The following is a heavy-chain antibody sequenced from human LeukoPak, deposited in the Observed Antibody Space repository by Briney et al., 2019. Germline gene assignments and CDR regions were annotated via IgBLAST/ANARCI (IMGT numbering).Heavy chain of an antibody. CDR2: ISYDGSNK. J-gene: IGHJ3*02. D-gene: IGHD3-22*01. CDR3: AKGLHYYDSSDYYPRLTPDAFDI. CDR1: GFTFSSYG. V-gene: IGHV3-30*18. Sequence: GGSLRLSCAASGFTFSSYGMHWVRQAPGKGLEWVAVISYDGSNKYYADSAKGRFTISRDNSKNTLYLQMNSLRAEDTAVYYCAKGLHYYDSSDYYPRLTPDAFDIWGQGTMVTVSS.